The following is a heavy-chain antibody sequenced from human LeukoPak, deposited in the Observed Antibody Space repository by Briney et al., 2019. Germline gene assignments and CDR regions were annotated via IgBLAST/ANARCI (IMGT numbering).Heavy chain of an antibody. Sequence: EPGGSLRLSCAASGFTFSRYGMHWVRQAPGKGLEWVAVISYDGSNKYYVDSVKGRFTISGDNSKNTLYLQMNSLRAEDTAVYYCAKGLSGSPPPYWGQGTLVTVSS. CDR3: AKGLSGSPPPY. CDR1: GFTFSRYG. D-gene: IGHD3-10*01. J-gene: IGHJ4*02. V-gene: IGHV3-30*18. CDR2: ISYDGSNK.